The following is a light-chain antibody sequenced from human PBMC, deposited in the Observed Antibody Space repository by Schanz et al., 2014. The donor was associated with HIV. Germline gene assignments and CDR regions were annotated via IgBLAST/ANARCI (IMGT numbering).Light chain of an antibody. CDR3: SSYTGRNSWV. Sequence: QSVLTQPASVSGSPGQSITISCTGTNYDIGGHDFVSWYQQHPGEAPKLLIYAVTDRPSGISNRFSGSKSANTASLTISGLQAEDEADYYCSSYTGRNSWVFGGGTKLTVL. V-gene: IGLV2-14*03. CDR1: NYDIGGHDF. J-gene: IGLJ3*02. CDR2: AVT.